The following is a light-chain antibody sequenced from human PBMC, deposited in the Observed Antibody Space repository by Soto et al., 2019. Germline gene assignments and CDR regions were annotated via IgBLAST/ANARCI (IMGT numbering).Light chain of an antibody. CDR2: DAS. V-gene: IGKV1-5*01. Sequence: DIQMTQSPSTLSASVGDRVTITCPASQSISSWLAWYQQKPGKAPKLLIYDASSLESGVPSRFSGSGSGTEFTLTISSLQPDDFATYYCQQYNSYSRTSGQGTKVDIK. J-gene: IGKJ1*01. CDR1: QSISSW. CDR3: QQYNSYSRT.